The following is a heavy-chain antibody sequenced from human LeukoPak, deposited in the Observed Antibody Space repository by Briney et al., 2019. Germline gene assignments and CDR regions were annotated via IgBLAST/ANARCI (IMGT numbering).Heavy chain of an antibody. CDR1: GFTFSSYS. CDR3: ARDVDSSSSIRENWFDP. J-gene: IGHJ5*02. D-gene: IGHD6-6*01. V-gene: IGHV3-21*01. Sequence: GGSLRLSCAASGFTFSSYSMNWVRQAPGKGREWVSSISSSGSYIYYADSVKGRFTISRDNAKNSLYLQMNSPRAEDTAVYYCARDVDSSSSIRENWFDPWGQGTLVTVSS. CDR2: ISSSGSYI.